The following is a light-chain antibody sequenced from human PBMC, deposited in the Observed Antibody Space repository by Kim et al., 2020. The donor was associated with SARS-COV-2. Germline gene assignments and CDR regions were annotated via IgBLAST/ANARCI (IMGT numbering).Light chain of an antibody. J-gene: IGKJ4*01. V-gene: IGKV3-15*01. CDR2: DAS. CDR3: LQYYNWPPLT. CDR1: MYVSDN. Sequence: IVMTQSPATLSVSPGERVTLSCRSSMYVSDNLAWFQQKPGQGPRLLMFDASSRAAGIPNRFSGSGSGTDFTLTISSLQSEDFAVYYCLQYYNWPPLTLGGGTKLEI.